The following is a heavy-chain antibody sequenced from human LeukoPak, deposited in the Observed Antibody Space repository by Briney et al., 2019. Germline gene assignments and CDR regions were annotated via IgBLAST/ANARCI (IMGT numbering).Heavy chain of an antibody. J-gene: IGHJ4*02. CDR1: GFTFSSYW. CDR2: INSDGSST. D-gene: IGHD1-26*01. CDR3: AKDLRSSADSKMGAADY. V-gene: IGHV3-74*01. Sequence: PGGSLRLSCAASGFTFSSYWMHWVRQAPGKGLVWVSRINSDGSSTSYADSVKGRFTISRDNAKNTLYLQMNSLRAEDTAVYYCAKDLRSSADSKMGAADYWGQGTLVTVSS.